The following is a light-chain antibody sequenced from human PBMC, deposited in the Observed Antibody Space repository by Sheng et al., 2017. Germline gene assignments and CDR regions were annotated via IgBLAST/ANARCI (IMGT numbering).Light chain of an antibody. CDR1: QSISSW. V-gene: IGKV1-5*03. CDR2: KAS. Sequence: DIQMTQSPSTLSASVGDRVTITCRASQSISSWLAWYQQKPGKAPTLLLYKASTLQTGVPSRFSGSGSGTEFTLTISSLQPEDFATYYCQQYNVYPRTFGQGTKVEIK. CDR3: QQYNVYPRT. J-gene: IGKJ1*01.